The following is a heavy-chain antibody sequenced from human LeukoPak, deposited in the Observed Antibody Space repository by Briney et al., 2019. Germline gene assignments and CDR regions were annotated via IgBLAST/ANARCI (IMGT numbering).Heavy chain of an antibody. D-gene: IGHD2-8*01. CDR1: GGTFSSYA. CDR2: ISTYTGGT. Sequence: ASVKVSCKASGGTFSSYAINWVRQAPGQGLEWMGWISTYTGGTKSAQQFQGRVTMTTDTPTTTAYMQLWSLRPDDTAMYYCARGNSNAGFDYWGQGTLVTVFS. CDR3: ARGNSNAGFDY. V-gene: IGHV1-18*01. J-gene: IGHJ4*02.